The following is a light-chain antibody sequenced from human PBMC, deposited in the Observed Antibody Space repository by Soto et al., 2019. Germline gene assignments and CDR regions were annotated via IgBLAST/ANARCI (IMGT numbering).Light chain of an antibody. Sequence: QSALTQPASVSGSPGQSITISCTGTSSDVGGYNYVSWYQQHPGKAPKLMIYDVSNRPSGVSDRFSGSKSGNTASLTISGLQAEHEADYYCSSYTSSNTLVVFGGGTQRTVL. CDR1: SSDVGGYNY. CDR3: SSYTSSNTLVV. J-gene: IGLJ2*01. CDR2: DVS. V-gene: IGLV2-14*01.